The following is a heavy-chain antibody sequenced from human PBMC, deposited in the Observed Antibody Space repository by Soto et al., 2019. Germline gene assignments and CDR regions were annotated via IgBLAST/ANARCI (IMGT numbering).Heavy chain of an antibody. CDR2: IYYSGST. Sequence: SETLSLTCTVSGGSISSSSYYWGWIRQPPGKGLEWIGSIYYSGSTYYNPSLKSRVTISVDTSKNQFSLKLSSVTAADTAVYYCARHPVNTIFGVVIMDWYFDLWGRGTLVTVSS. CDR1: GGSISSSSYY. D-gene: IGHD3-3*01. V-gene: IGHV4-39*01. CDR3: ARHPVNTIFGVVIMDWYFDL. J-gene: IGHJ2*01.